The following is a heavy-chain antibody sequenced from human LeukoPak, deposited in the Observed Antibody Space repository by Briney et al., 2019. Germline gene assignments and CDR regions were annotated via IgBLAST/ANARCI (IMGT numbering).Heavy chain of an antibody. CDR3: AKGAPPYDFWSGYFDY. J-gene: IGHJ4*02. CDR1: GFTFSSYW. CDR2: IKQDGSEK. V-gene: IGHV3-7*03. Sequence: PGGSLRLSCAASGFTFSSYWMSWVRQAPGKGLEWVANIKQDGSEKYYVDSVKGRFTISRDNAKDSLYLQMNSLRAEGTAVYYCAKGAPPYDFWSGYFDYWGQGTLVTVSS. D-gene: IGHD3-3*01.